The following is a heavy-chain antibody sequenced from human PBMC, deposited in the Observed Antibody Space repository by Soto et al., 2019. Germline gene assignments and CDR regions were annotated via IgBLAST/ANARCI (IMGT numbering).Heavy chain of an antibody. CDR3: GRDSKWDDTSVGMDV. Sequence: QAQLVQSGAEVKKPGASVKVSCKASGYSFTRYSIHWVRQAPGQSLEWMGWTNAGNGNTKYSQKFQGRVTITRDTSASTAYMELSSLRSEDTSVYYCGRDSKWDDTSVGMDVWGQGTKVTVPS. V-gene: IGHV1-3*01. J-gene: IGHJ6*02. CDR1: GYSFTRYS. D-gene: IGHD3-22*01. CDR2: TNAGNGNT.